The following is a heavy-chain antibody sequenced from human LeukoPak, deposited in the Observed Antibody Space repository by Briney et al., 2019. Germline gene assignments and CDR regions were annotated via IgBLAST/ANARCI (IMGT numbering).Heavy chain of an antibody. CDR1: GFTFSSYA. CDR3: ARGGYYGSGNYPDY. CDR2: IGTAGDT. V-gene: IGHV3-13*01. J-gene: IGHJ4*02. D-gene: IGHD3-10*01. Sequence: GGSLRLSCAASGFTFSSYAMNWVRQAPGKGLEWVSAIGTAGDTYYPGSVKGRFTISRENAKNSLYLQMNSLRAGDTAMYYCARGGYYGSGNYPDYWGQGTLVTVSS.